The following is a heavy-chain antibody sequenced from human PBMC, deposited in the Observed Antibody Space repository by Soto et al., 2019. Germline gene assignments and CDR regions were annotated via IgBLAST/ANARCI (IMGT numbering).Heavy chain of an antibody. CDR2: IYYSGST. CDR3: ARRGIFDLLGYYYGMDV. J-gene: IGHJ6*02. D-gene: IGHD2-8*02. V-gene: IGHV4-39*01. CDR1: GGSISSSGYY. Sequence: PSETLSLTCTVFGGSISSSGYYWGWIRQRPGKGLEWIGSIYYSGSTYYNPSLKRRVTIYVDTSKNQFSLKLSSVTAADTAVYYCARRGIFDLLGYYYGMDVWGQGTTVTVSS.